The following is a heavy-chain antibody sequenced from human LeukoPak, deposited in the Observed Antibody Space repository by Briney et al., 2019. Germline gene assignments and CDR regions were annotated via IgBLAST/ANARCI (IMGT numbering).Heavy chain of an antibody. Sequence: PSGTLSLTCAVSGGSISSSNWWSWVRQPPGKGLEWIGEIYHSGSTNYNPSLKSRVTISVDKSKNQFSLKLSSVTAADTAVYYCARGTHSSSWYPFDYWGQGTLVTVSS. CDR2: IYHSGST. CDR3: ARGTHSSSWYPFDY. CDR1: GGSISSSNW. V-gene: IGHV4-4*02. D-gene: IGHD6-13*01. J-gene: IGHJ4*02.